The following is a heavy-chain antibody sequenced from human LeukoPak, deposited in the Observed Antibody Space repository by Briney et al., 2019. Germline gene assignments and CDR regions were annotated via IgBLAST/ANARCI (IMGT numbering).Heavy chain of an antibody. J-gene: IGHJ6*03. CDR2: ISSSSSYI. Sequence: GGSLRLSCAASGFTFSSYCMDWVRQTPGKGLEWVSSISSSSSYIYYADSVKGRFTISRDNAKNSLYLQMNSLRAEDTAVYYCARDLGYYYYYMDVWGKGTTVTISS. CDR3: ARDLGYYYYYMDV. CDR1: GFTFSSYC. V-gene: IGHV3-21*01.